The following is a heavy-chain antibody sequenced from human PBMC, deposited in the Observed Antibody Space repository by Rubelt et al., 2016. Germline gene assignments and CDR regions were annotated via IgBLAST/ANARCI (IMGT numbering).Heavy chain of an antibody. CDR3: APIFGVPDYGMDG. CDR1: GFTFSGYE. CDR2: ISNIVGTI. D-gene: IGHD3-3*01. Sequence: EVQLVESGGGLVQPGGSLRLSCAASGFTFSGYEMIWVRQAPGKGLEWVSYISNIVGTISYADSVRGRFTISRANAKNSLYLQMNSLRAEDTAVYYCAPIFGVPDYGMDGWGQGTTVTVSS. V-gene: IGHV3-48*03. J-gene: IGHJ6*02.